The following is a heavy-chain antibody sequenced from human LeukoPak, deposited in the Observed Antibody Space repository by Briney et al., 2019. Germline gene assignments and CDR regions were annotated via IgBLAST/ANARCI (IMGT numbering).Heavy chain of an antibody. J-gene: IGHJ4*02. V-gene: IGHV3-48*02. D-gene: IGHD1-1*01. CDR2: ISASSSTM. CDR3: ARDAGTGYFDY. Sequence: GGSLRLSCAASGFTFSSYAMSWVRQAPGKGLEWISYISASSSTMYYADSVKGRFTISRDNAKNSLSLQINSLRDEDTAVFYCARDAGTGYFDYWGQGTLVTVSS. CDR1: GFTFSSYA.